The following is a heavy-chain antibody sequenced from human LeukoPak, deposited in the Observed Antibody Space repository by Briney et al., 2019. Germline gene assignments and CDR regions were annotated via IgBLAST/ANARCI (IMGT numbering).Heavy chain of an antibody. Sequence: PGGSLRLSCAASGFTFSSYWMIWVRQAPGKALEWVANIKQDGSEKFYVDSVKGRFTISRDNAKNSLYLQMNSLRAEDTAVYYCAKDQDTAMGGGTFDYWGQGTLVTVSS. V-gene: IGHV3-7*01. D-gene: IGHD5-18*01. CDR2: IKQDGSEK. CDR1: GFTFSSYW. CDR3: AKDQDTAMGGGTFDY. J-gene: IGHJ4*02.